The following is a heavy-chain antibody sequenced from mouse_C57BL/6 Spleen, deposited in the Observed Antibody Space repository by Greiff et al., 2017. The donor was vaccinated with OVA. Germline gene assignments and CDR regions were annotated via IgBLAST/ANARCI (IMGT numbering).Heavy chain of an antibody. V-gene: IGHV5-4*01. J-gene: IGHJ4*01. CDR1: GFTFSSYA. Sequence: EVQGVESGGGLVKPGGSLKLSCAASGFTFSSYAMSWVRQTPEQRLEWVATISDGGSYTYYPDNVKGRFTISRDNAKNNLYLQMSHLKSEDTAMYYCARGGMDSNYAMDYWGQGTSVTVSS. CDR2: ISDGGSYT. CDR3: ARGGMDSNYAMDY. D-gene: IGHD2-5*01.